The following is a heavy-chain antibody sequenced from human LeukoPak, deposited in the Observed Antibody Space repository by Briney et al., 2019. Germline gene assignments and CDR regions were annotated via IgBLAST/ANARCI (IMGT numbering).Heavy chain of an antibody. CDR1: GGSISSGDYY. Sequence: SETLSLTCTVSGGSISSGDYYWSWIRQPPGKGLEWIGYIYYSGSTYYNPSLKSRVTISVDTSKNQFSLKLSSVTASDTAVFYCARGDILTGYYKPPPGYWGQGTLVTVSS. CDR2: IYYSGST. J-gene: IGHJ4*02. D-gene: IGHD3-9*01. CDR3: ARGDILTGYYKPPPGY. V-gene: IGHV4-30-4*01.